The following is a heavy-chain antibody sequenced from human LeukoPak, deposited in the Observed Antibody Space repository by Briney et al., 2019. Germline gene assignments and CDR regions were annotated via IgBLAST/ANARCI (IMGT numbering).Heavy chain of an antibody. V-gene: IGHV3-49*04. J-gene: IGHJ4*02. CDR2: IRGKRYPGTT. CDR3: ASYTSGTVGY. D-gene: IGHD4-23*01. CDR1: GFIFGDDA. Sequence: PGGSLRLSCAASGFIFGDDAMSWVRQAPGKGLEWISLIRGKRYPGTTEYAASVEGRFTVSRDDSKSVAYLQMNSLRAEDTAVYYCASYTSGTVGYWGQGTLVTVSS.